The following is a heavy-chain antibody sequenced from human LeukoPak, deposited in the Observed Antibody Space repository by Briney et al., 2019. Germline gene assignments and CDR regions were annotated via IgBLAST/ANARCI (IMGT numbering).Heavy chain of an antibody. CDR1: GTSISSGSYY. J-gene: IGHJ4*02. D-gene: IGHD5-12*01. CDR2: IYYSGGT. Sequence: PSETLSLTCTVSGTSISSGSYYWGWIRQPPGKGLEWIGSIYYSGGTYYNPSLKSRVTISLDTSKNQFSLKLSSVTAADTAVYYCARGRHSGYVLYYFDYWGQGTLVTVSS. CDR3: ARGRHSGYVLYYFDY. V-gene: IGHV4-39*07.